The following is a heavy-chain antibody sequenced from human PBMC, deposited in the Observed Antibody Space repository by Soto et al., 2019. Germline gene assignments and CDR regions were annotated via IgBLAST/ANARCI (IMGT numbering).Heavy chain of an antibody. D-gene: IGHD4-17*01. CDR3: ARAVSTKTAPIDY. J-gene: IGHJ4*02. V-gene: IGHV1-46*01. CDR2: ITPRDGTT. Sequence: QVQLVQSGAEVKKPGASVKVSCKASGYTFTTYYLHWLRQARGQGLEWMGIITPRDGTTSYEQKCQDRVTMTRDTTTSTVYMGLSSLRSEDTAVYYSARAVSTKTAPIDYWGQGTLVTVSS. CDR1: GYTFTTYY.